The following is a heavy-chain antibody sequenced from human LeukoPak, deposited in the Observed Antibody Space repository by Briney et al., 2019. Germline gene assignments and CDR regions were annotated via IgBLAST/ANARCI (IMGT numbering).Heavy chain of an antibody. D-gene: IGHD5-18*01. CDR2: NYYSGST. Sequence: SETLSLTCTVSGGSISSYYWSWIRQPPGKGLEWIGYNYYSGSTNYNPSLKSRVTISVDTSKNQFSLKLSSVTAADTAVYYCASTTAMVPYYFDYWGQGTLVTVSS. J-gene: IGHJ4*02. V-gene: IGHV4-59*01. CDR3: ASTTAMVPYYFDY. CDR1: GGSISSYY.